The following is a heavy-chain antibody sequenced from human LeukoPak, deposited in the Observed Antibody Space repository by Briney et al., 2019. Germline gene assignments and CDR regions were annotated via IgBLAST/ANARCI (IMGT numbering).Heavy chain of an antibody. CDR3: ARDRYYGSGVYYYYYMDV. J-gene: IGHJ6*03. V-gene: IGHV4-4*07. Sequence: SETLSLTCTVSGGSISSYYWSWIRQPAGKGLEWIGRIYVSGRIDYNPSLRSRVTMSVDTSKNQFSLKLSSVTAADTAVYYCARDRYYGSGVYYYYYMDVWGKGTTVTISS. CDR1: GGSISSYY. D-gene: IGHD3-10*01. CDR2: IYVSGRI.